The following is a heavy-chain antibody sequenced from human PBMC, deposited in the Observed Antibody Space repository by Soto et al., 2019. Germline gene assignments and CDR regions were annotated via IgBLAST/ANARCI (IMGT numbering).Heavy chain of an antibody. D-gene: IGHD2-21*02. Sequence: SETLSLTCTVDSISTYYWNWIRQTPGKGLEWIGYMYNTGSTVYNPSFKSRVTISVDTSKNQFSLKLNSVTAADTAVYYCARDLWGYCGTDCYPLDVWGQGTTVTVSS. V-gene: IGHV4-59*01. CDR2: MYNTGST. CDR1: SISTYY. CDR3: ARDLWGYCGTDCYPLDV. J-gene: IGHJ6*02.